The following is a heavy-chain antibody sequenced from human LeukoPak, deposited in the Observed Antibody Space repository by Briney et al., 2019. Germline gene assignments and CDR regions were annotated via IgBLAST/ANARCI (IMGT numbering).Heavy chain of an antibody. J-gene: IGHJ6*03. CDR2: IYPGDFDT. CDR3: ARSSGFGELDYYYYMDV. CDR1: GYSFTSHW. V-gene: IGHV5-51*01. Sequence: GESLKISCKASGYSFTSHWIGWVRQMPGKGLEWMGIIYPGDFDTRYSPSFQGQVTISADKSITTAYLQWSSLKASDTAMYYCARSSGFGELDYYYYMDVWGKGTTVTVSS. D-gene: IGHD3-10*01.